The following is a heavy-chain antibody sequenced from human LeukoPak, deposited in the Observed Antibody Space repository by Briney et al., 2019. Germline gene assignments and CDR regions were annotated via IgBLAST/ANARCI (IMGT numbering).Heavy chain of an antibody. CDR1: GIAFSSYA. V-gene: IGHV3-23*01. CDR3: VKLSYDFWSGSFDY. D-gene: IGHD3-3*01. Sequence: GGSLRLSCAASGIAFSSYAMNWVRQAPGKGLEWVSGISGSGSSTYYADSVKGRFTISRDNSKNTLFLQMNSLRAEDTAVYYCVKLSYDFWSGSFDYWGQGTLVTVSS. J-gene: IGHJ4*02. CDR2: ISGSGSST.